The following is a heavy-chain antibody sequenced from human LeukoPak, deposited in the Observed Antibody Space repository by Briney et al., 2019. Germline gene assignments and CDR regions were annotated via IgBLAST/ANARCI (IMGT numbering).Heavy chain of an antibody. Sequence: GGSLRLSCAASGFTVSGKYMSWVRQAPGKGLEWISLIYSGGDTYYPDSVRGRFTISRDNSKNTLYLQMNSLRAEDTAVYYCAKNFFGVVIIYEGDAFDIWGQGTMVTVSS. CDR3: AKNFFGVVIIYEGDAFDI. V-gene: IGHV3-53*01. D-gene: IGHD3-3*01. CDR1: GFTVSGKY. CDR2: IYSGGDT. J-gene: IGHJ3*02.